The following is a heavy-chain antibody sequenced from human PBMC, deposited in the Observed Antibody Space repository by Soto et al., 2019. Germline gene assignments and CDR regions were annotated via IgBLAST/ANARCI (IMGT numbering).Heavy chain of an antibody. CDR1: GFTFSNSW. CDR3: VKVLARGVGVPRFYFDS. CDR2: INADGTST. Sequence: GGSLRLSCAASGFTFSNSWMHWVRQVSGKGLEWVSRINADGTSTSYADSVKGRFTISRDKAKNTLYLHVNGLRAEDTAVYYCVKVLARGVGVPRFYFDSWGQGALVTVSS. J-gene: IGHJ4*02. D-gene: IGHD2-2*01. V-gene: IGHV3-74*01.